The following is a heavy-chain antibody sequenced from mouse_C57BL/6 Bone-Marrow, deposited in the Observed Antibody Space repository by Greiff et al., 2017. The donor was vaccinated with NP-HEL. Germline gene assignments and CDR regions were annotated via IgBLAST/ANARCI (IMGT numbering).Heavy chain of an antibody. V-gene: IGHV1-4*01. D-gene: IGHD1-1*01. J-gene: IGHJ2*01. CDR2: INPSSGCT. CDR1: GYTFTSYT. CDR3: ARCWDITKGY. Sequence: QVQLQQSGAELARPGASVKMSCKASGYTFTSYTMHWVKQRPGQGLEWIGYINPSSGCTKYNQKFKDKATLTADKSSSTAYMQLSSLTSEDSAVYYCARCWDITKGYWGKGTTLTVSS.